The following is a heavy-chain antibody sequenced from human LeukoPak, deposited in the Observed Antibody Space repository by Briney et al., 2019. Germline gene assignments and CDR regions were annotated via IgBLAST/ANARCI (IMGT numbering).Heavy chain of an antibody. J-gene: IGHJ6*02. CDR2: IWYDGSNK. V-gene: IGHV3-33*01. D-gene: IGHD1-26*01. Sequence: PGGSLRLSCAASGFTFSSYGMHWVRQAPGKGLEWVAVIWYDGSNKYYADSVKGRFTISRDNSKNTLYLQMNSLRAEDTAVYYCARGGSGSYYSTHYYYYGMDVWGQGTTVTVSS. CDR1: GFTFSSYG. CDR3: ARGGSGSYYSTHYYYYGMDV.